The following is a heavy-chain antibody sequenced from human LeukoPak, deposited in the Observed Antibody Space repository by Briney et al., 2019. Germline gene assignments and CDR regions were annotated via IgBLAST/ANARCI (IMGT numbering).Heavy chain of an antibody. V-gene: IGHV3-23*01. D-gene: IGHD6-13*01. J-gene: IGHJ4*02. CDR2: VTTSGYNT. Sequence: GGSLRLSCAASGFTFTNYGMTWVRQAPGKGLEWVSGVTTSGYNTYYADSVKGRFTISRDNTKSTLFLQMNSLRAEDTAVYYCARHSRGRWYVFDYWGQGTLVTVSS. CDR1: GFTFTNYG. CDR3: ARHSRGRWYVFDY.